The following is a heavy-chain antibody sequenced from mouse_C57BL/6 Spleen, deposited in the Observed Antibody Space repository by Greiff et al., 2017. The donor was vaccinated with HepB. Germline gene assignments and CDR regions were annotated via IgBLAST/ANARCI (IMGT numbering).Heavy chain of an antibody. CDR2: ISSGSSTI. V-gene: IGHV5-17*01. Sequence: EVMLVESGGGLVKPGGSLKLSCAASGFTFSDYRMHWVRQAPEKGLEWVAYISSGSSTIYYADTVKGRFTISRDNAKNTLFLQMTRLRSEDTAMYYCARNHYYYGSSYGYFDVWGTGTTVTVSS. CDR3: ARNHYYYGSSYGYFDV. CDR1: GFTFSDYR. D-gene: IGHD1-1*01. J-gene: IGHJ1*03.